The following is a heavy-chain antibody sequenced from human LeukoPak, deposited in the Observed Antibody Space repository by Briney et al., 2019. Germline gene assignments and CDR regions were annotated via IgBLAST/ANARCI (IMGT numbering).Heavy chain of an antibody. Sequence: ASVKVSCKASGYTFTGYYMHWVRQAPGQGLEWMGWINPNSGGTNYAQKFQGRVTMTRGTSISTAYIELSRLRSDDTAVYYCARGRSIAVAGNWFDPWGQGTLVTVPS. CDR2: INPNSGGT. V-gene: IGHV1-2*02. J-gene: IGHJ5*02. D-gene: IGHD6-19*01. CDR1: GYTFTGYY. CDR3: ARGRSIAVAGNWFDP.